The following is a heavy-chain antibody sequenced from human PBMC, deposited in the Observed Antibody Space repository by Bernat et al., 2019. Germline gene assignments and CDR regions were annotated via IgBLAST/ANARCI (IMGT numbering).Heavy chain of an antibody. D-gene: IGHD5-18*01. CDR1: GGSISGYY. V-gene: IGHV4-59*01. CDR3: ARGSGYSYEYYWFDP. Sequence: QVQLQESGPGLVKPSETLSLTCTVSGGSISGYYWSWIRQPPGKGLEWIGYIYYSGTTNYNPSLKSRVTISVDTSKNQFSLKLSSVTAADTAVYYCARGSGYSYEYYWFDPWGQGTLVTVSS. CDR2: IYYSGTT. J-gene: IGHJ5*02.